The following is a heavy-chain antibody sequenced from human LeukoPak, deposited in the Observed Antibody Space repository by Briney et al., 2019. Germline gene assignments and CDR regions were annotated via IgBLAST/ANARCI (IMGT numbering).Heavy chain of an antibody. CDR3: ARDSLGYYYDSSGYYYADYYGMDV. V-gene: IGHV4-4*07. D-gene: IGHD3-22*01. CDR2: IYTSGST. J-gene: IGHJ6*02. CDR1: GGSISSYY. Sequence: SETLSLTCTVSGGSISSYYWSWIRQPAGKGLEWIGRIYTSGSTNYNPSLKSRVTISVDTSKNQFSLKLSSVTAADTALYYCARDSLGYYYDSSGYYYADYYGMDVWGQGTTVTVSS.